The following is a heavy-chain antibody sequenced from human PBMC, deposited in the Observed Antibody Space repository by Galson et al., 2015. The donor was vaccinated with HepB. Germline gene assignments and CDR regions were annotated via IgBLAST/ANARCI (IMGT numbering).Heavy chain of an antibody. CDR1: GFTFSNYW. Sequence: SLRLSCAASGFTFSNYWMSWVRQAPGKGLECVANINPDGSEKYHVDSVKGRFTISRDNAKNSLYLQMNSLRAEDTAVYYCVRADYGRNAMPDAYWGQGTLVTVSS. CDR2: INPDGSEK. CDR3: VRADYGRNAMPDAY. V-gene: IGHV3-7*03. D-gene: IGHD2-2*01. J-gene: IGHJ4*02.